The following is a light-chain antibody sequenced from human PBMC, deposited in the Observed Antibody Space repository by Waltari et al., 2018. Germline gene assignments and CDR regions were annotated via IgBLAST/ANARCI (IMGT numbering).Light chain of an antibody. Sequence: DIQMTQSPSTLSASIGDRVTITGRASQNVDTWLAWYQQKPGKAPKHLGYKTSTLQSGVTSRFSGSRSGTHFTLTISSLQHDDFVTSYCNHYNTYWTFGQGTKVE. J-gene: IGKJ1*01. CDR3: NHYNTYWT. CDR2: KTS. V-gene: IGKV1-5*03. CDR1: QNVDTW.